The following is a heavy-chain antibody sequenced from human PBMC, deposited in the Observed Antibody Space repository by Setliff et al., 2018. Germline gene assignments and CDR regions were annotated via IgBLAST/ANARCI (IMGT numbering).Heavy chain of an antibody. J-gene: IGHJ4*02. CDR1: GCSISSISYY. Sequence: TLSLTCTVPGCSISSISYYWGWIRQPPGKGLEWIGTVYDSGTTYYNPSLKSRVTIFVDTSKNQFSLNLNSVTAADAGVYYCASCRYQVPYDYWGQGILVTVSS. V-gene: IGHV4-39*01. CDR2: VYDSGTT. CDR3: ASCRYQVPYDY. D-gene: IGHD2-2*01.